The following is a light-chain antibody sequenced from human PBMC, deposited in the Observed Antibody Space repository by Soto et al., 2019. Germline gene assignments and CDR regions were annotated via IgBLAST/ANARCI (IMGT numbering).Light chain of an antibody. CDR1: SSNIGAGYD. J-gene: IGLJ2*01. CDR3: QSYDSSLPVV. Sequence: QSVLTQPPSVSGAPGQRVTISCTGSSSNIGAGYDVHWYQQLPGTAPKLLIYGNSNRPSGVPDRFSGSKSGTSASLAITGLQAEDEAHYYCQSYDSSLPVVFGGGTKLTVL. CDR2: GNS. V-gene: IGLV1-40*01.